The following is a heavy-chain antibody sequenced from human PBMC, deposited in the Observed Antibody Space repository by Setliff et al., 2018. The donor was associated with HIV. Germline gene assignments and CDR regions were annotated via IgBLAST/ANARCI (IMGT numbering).Heavy chain of an antibody. J-gene: IGHJ5*02. CDR3: ASMWKVGA. D-gene: IGHD1-26*01. V-gene: IGHV3-7*03. CDR1: KFTFSSYS. Sequence: QAGGSLRLSCAASKFTFSSYSMNWVRQAPGKGLEWVATIKKDGREKYYVDSVKGRFTISRDNARTSLYLEMTNLKVEDTAVYFCASMWKVGAWGRGTLVTVSS. CDR2: IKKDGREK.